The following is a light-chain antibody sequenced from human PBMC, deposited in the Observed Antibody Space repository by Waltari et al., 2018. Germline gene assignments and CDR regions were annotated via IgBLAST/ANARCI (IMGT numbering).Light chain of an antibody. J-gene: IGLJ2*01. CDR3: YSASDNNLVI. CDR1: ILPKTH. CDR2: QDN. Sequence: SYELTQPSPVSVSPGQTARITCSGVILPKTHARWFQQKPGQAPLPVIFQDNLRPSGIPERFSGSSSGTTVTLTISGAHVDDEADYHRYSASDNNLVIFGGGTKLTVL. V-gene: IGLV3-27*01.